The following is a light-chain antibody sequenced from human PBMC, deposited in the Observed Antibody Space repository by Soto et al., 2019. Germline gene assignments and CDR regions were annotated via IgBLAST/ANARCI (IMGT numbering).Light chain of an antibody. V-gene: IGLV2-23*01. CDR2: EGS. CDR3: CSYAGSSTHVV. CDR1: SSDVGSYNL. J-gene: IGLJ2*01. Sequence: QSALTRPASGSGSPGQSITISCTGTSSDVGSYNLVSWYQQHPCKAPKLMIYEGSKRPSGVSNRFSGSKSGNTASLTISGLQAEDEADYYCCSYAGSSTHVVFGGGTKLTVL.